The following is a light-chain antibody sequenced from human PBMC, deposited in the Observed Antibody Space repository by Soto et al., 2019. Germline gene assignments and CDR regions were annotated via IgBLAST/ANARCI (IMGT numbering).Light chain of an antibody. J-gene: IGLJ1*01. CDR1: SGDVGGYNY. CDR2: DVA. Sequence: QSALTQPASVSGSPGQSITISCTGTSGDVGGYNYVSWYQHHPGKAPKLIIYDVANRPSGVSNRFSGSKSGNTASLTIYGLQAEDEADYYCSSYTSSTTHVFGTGTKLPVL. CDR3: SSYTSSTTHV. V-gene: IGLV2-14*03.